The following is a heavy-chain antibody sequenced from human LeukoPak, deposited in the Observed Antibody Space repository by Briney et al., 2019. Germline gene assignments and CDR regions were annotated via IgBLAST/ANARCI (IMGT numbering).Heavy chain of an antibody. CDR2: IYTSGST. CDR3: ARQGVIPL. J-gene: IGHJ4*02. Sequence: SQTLSLTCTVSGGSSSSGSYYWSWIRQPAGKGLEWIGRIYTSGSTNYNPSLKSRVTISVDTSKNQFSLRLSSVTAADTAVYYCARQGVIPLWGQGTLVTVSS. CDR1: GGSSSSGSYY. V-gene: IGHV4-61*02. D-gene: IGHD3-16*02.